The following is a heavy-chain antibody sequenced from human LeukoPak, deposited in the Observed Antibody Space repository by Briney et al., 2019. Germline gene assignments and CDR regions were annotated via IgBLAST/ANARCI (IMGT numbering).Heavy chain of an antibody. CDR2: IDPNTGDT. V-gene: IGHV1-2*02. CDR3: ARPTRYNWIYDAFDI. J-gene: IGHJ3*02. D-gene: IGHD1-7*01. Sequence: ASVKVSCKASGYTFTGYYIHWVRQGPGQGPEWMGWIDPNTGDTNYAQKFQGRVTMTRDTAINTAYMDLSTLRSDDTAVYYCARPTRYNWIYDAFDIWGQGTMVTVSS. CDR1: GYTFTGYY.